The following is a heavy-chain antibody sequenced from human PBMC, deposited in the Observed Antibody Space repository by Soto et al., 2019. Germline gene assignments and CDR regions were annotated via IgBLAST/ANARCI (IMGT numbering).Heavy chain of an antibody. Sequence: GASVKVSCKASGFTFTGYAMHWVRQAPGQRLEWMGWINAGNGNTKNSQKLQGRVTITRDTSASTAYMELSSLRSEDMAVYYCARAVAVAADFDYWGQGTLVTVSS. CDR1: GFTFTGYA. V-gene: IGHV1-3*01. D-gene: IGHD6-19*01. J-gene: IGHJ4*02. CDR3: ARAVAVAADFDY. CDR2: INAGNGNT.